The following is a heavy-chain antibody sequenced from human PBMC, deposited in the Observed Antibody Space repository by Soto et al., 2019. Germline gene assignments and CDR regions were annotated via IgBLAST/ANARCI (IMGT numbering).Heavy chain of an antibody. CDR3: ARDRGRISTLVFVDY. Sequence: EVHLVESGGGLVQPGGSRRLSCAAAEFICGSNGMNWGRRAQGKGLEWVLYISSSSSTIYSADSLKGRFTISRDNATNSLYLQMNSLRAEDTAVYYCARDRGRISTLVFVDYWGQGTLVTVSS. CDR2: ISSSSSTI. J-gene: IGHJ4*02. V-gene: IGHV3-48*01. CDR1: EFICGSNG. D-gene: IGHD3-16*01.